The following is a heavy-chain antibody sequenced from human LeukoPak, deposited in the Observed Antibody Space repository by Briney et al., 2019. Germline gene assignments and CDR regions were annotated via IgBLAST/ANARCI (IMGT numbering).Heavy chain of an antibody. J-gene: IGHJ5*02. CDR3: ARGILRFMRDNWFDP. CDR1: GGSFSGYY. D-gene: IGHD3-3*01. V-gene: IGHV4-34*01. CDR2: INHSGST. Sequence: SETLSLTCAVYGGSFSGYYWSWIRQPPGKGLEWIGEINHSGSTNYNPSLKSRVTISVDTSKNQFSLKLSSVTAADTAVYYCARGILRFMRDNWFDPWGQGTLVTVSS.